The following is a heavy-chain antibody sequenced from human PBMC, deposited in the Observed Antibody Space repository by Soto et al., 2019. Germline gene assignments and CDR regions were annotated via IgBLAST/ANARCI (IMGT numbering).Heavy chain of an antibody. CDR2: VSHDGRNT. CDR1: GFTFSDYA. J-gene: IGHJ4*02. D-gene: IGHD6-19*01. Sequence: VQLVESGGGVVQPGRSLRLSCAASGFTFSDYAMHWVRQAPGKWLEWVAVVSHDGRNTHYADAVKGRFTISRDSSKNTVSLEMTSLRAEDTAVYYCAKGGRQWLVTSDFNYWGQGALVTVSS. V-gene: IGHV3-30*18. CDR3: AKGGRQWLVTSDFNY.